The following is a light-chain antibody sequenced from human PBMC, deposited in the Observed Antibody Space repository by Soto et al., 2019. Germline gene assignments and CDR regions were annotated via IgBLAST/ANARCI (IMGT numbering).Light chain of an antibody. CDR1: SSNIGNNA. Sequence: QSVLTQSPSVSEAPRQRVTISCSGSSSNIGNNAVNWYQQLPGKAPKLLIYYDDLLPSGVSDRFSGSKSGTSASLAISGLQSEDEADYFCAAWDDSLGGPVFGGGTKLTVL. J-gene: IGLJ2*01. V-gene: IGLV1-36*01. CDR3: AAWDDSLGGPV. CDR2: YDD.